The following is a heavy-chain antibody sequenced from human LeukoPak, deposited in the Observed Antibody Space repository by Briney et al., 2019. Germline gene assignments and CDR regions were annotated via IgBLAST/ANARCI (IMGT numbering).Heavy chain of an antibody. V-gene: IGHV3-23*01. J-gene: IGHJ4*02. CDR2: ITGGGGST. D-gene: IGHD4-23*01. CDR1: GFTFSSYA. Sequence: QPGGSLRLSCAASGFTFSSYAMSWVRQAPGKGLEWVSSITGGGGSTYYADSVKGRFTISRDNSKNTLYLQTSSLGAEDMAVYYCAKLSGSNPLYYFNSWGQGTLVTVSS. CDR3: AKLSGSNPLYYFNS.